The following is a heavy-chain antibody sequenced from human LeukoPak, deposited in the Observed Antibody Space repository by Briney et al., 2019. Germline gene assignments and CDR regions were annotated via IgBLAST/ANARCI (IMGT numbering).Heavy chain of an antibody. CDR2: IYYSGST. V-gene: IGHV4-59*01. CDR3: AREGISYYDILTGYHYGMDV. D-gene: IGHD3-9*01. CDR1: GGSISSYY. J-gene: IGHJ6*02. Sequence: SETLSLTCTVSGGSISSYYWSWIRQPPGKGLEWIGYIYYSGSTNYTPSLKSRVTIPVDTSKNQFSLKLSSVTAADTAVYYCAREGISYYDILTGYHYGMDVWGQGTTVTVSS.